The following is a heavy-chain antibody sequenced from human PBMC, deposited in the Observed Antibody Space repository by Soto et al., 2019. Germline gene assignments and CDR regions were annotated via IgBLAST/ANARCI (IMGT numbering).Heavy chain of an antibody. CDR2: IRSNGGTT. Sequence: PGGSLRLSCSASGFTFSTYVMHWVRQAPGKGLEYVSAIRSNGGTTYYADSVKGRFTISRDNSKNTLYLQMTSLRAEDTAVYYCSGGELLSSGAFFDYWGQGTLVTVSS. D-gene: IGHD3-16*01. CDR1: GFTFSTYV. CDR3: SGGELLSSGAFFDY. V-gene: IGHV3-64D*06. J-gene: IGHJ4*02.